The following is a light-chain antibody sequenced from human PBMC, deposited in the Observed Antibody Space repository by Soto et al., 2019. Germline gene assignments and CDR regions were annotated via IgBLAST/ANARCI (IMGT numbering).Light chain of an antibody. V-gene: IGKV4-1*01. J-gene: IGKJ2*01. CDR2: WAS. Sequence: DIVMTQSPDSLAVSMGERATINCKSSQSVLYSSNNKNYLAWYQQKPGQPPKLLIYWASTRESGVPDRFSGSGAGKDFTLTISSQQAEDVAVYYCQQYYSTPLTFGQGTKLEIK. CDR3: QQYYSTPLT. CDR1: QSVLYSSNNKNY.